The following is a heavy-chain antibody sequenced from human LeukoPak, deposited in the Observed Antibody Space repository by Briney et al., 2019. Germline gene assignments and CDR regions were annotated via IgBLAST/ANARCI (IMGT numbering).Heavy chain of an antibody. D-gene: IGHD3-22*01. CDR2: IIPIFGTA. CDR3: ARDDPTPNTMIAVVAAFDI. J-gene: IGHJ3*02. CDR1: GGTFSSYA. V-gene: IGHV1-69*13. Sequence: SVKVSCKASGGTFSSYAISWVRQAPGQGLEWMGGIIPIFGTANYAQKFQGRVTITADESTSTAYMELSSLRSEDTAVYYCARDDPTPNTMIAVVAAFDIWGQGTMVTVSS.